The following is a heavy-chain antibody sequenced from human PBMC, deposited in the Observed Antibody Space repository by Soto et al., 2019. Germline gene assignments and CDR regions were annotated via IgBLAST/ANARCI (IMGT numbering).Heavy chain of an antibody. CDR1: GGSFSGYY. CDR3: AIRSSGWDFDY. D-gene: IGHD6-19*01. V-gene: IGHV4-34*01. J-gene: IGHJ4*02. CDR2: INHSGST. Sequence: SETLYLTCAVYGGSFSGYYWSWIRQPPGKGLEWIGEINHSGSTNYNPSLKSRVTISVDTSKNQFSLKLSSVTAADTAVYYCAIRSSGWDFDYWGQGTLVTVSS.